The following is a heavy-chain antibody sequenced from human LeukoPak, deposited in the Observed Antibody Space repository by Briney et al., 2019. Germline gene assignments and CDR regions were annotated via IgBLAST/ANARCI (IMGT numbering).Heavy chain of an antibody. CDR1: GFNFTRNA. D-gene: IGHD3-9*01. Sequence: PGGSLRLSCAASGFNFTRNAMSWVRHAPGTGLEWVSAFSGGGDTYYADSVKGRFTISRDTSKNTLYLQMNSLSAEDTAVYYCAKEGLRYFDFDFWGQGTLVTVSS. CDR2: FSGGGDT. V-gene: IGHV3-23*01. J-gene: IGHJ4*02. CDR3: AKEGLRYFDFDF.